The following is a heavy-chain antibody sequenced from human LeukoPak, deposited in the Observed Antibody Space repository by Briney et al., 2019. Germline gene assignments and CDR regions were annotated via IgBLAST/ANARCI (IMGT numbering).Heavy chain of an antibody. V-gene: IGHV3-23*01. CDR2: ISGSGGST. J-gene: IGHJ4*02. CDR1: GFTFSSYA. D-gene: IGHD3-22*01. Sequence: GGSLRLSCAASGFTFSSYAMSWVRQAPGKGLEWVSAISGSGGSTYYADSVKGRFTISRDNSKNTLYLQMNSLRAEDTAVYYCAKDQTIAYYDSSGYYDYWGQGTLVTVSS. CDR3: AKDQTIAYYDSSGYYDY.